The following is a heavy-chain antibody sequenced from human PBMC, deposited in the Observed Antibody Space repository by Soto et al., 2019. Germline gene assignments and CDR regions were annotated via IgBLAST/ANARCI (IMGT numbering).Heavy chain of an antibody. CDR1: GGSISSYY. V-gene: IGHV4-59*01. D-gene: IGHD6-19*01. J-gene: IGHJ4*02. CDR3: ARVGVAVASLDYFDY. Sequence: SETLSLTCTVSGGSISSYYWSWIRQPPGKGLEWIGYIYYSGSTNYNPSLKSRVTISVDTSKNQFSLKLSSVTAADTAVYYCARVGVAVASLDYFDYWGQGTLVTVSS. CDR2: IYYSGST.